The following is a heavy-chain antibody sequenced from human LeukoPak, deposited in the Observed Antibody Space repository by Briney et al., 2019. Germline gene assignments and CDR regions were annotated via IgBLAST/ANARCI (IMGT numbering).Heavy chain of an antibody. CDR1: GFTFSSYG. Sequence: PGRSLRVSCAASGFTFSSYGMHWVRQAPGKGLEWVAVISYDGSNKYYADSVKGRFTISRDNSKNTLYLQMNSLRAEDTAVYYCAKRLNHDYGDYSSWHYFDYWGQGTLVTVSS. D-gene: IGHD4-17*01. V-gene: IGHV3-30*18. J-gene: IGHJ4*02. CDR2: ISYDGSNK. CDR3: AKRLNHDYGDYSSWHYFDY.